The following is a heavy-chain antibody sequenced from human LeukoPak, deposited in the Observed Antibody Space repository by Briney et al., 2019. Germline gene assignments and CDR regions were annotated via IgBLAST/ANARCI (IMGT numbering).Heavy chain of an antibody. Sequence: PGGSLRLSCAASGFTFSSSGMHWVRQAPGKGLEWVAFIRYDGTNKYYVDSVKGRFTISRDNSRNILYLQMNNLTAEDTAVYYCAKGDTYGLVYWGQGTLVTVSS. CDR3: AKGDTYGLVY. CDR2: IRYDGTNK. V-gene: IGHV3-30*02. D-gene: IGHD5-18*01. J-gene: IGHJ4*02. CDR1: GFTFSSSG.